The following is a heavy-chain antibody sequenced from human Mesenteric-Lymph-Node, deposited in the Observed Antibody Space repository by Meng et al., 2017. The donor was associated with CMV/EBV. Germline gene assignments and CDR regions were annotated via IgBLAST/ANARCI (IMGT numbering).Heavy chain of an antibody. J-gene: IGHJ4*02. V-gene: IGHV1-2*02. Sequence: ASVKVSCKASGYTFTDYYVHWVRQAPGQGPEWMGWINPKSGGTNYAPKFQGRVTMTRDTSISTAYMEVTRLTSDDTAVYYCARGGDRGEEDFWGQGTLVTVSS. CDR2: INPKSGGT. CDR3: ARGGDRGEEDF. CDR1: GYTFTDYY. D-gene: IGHD2-21*01.